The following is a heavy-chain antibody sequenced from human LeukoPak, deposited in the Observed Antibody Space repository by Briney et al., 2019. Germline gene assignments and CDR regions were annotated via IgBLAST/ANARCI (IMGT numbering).Heavy chain of an antibody. J-gene: IGHJ4*02. V-gene: IGHV4-34*01. Sequence: PSETLSLTCAVYGRSFSGYYWSWIRQPPGKGLEWIGEINHSGSTNYNPSLKSRVTISIDTSKNQFSLKLSSVTAVDTAVYYCARGQTPLYCSSTSCYRGTPLGYWGQGTLVTVSS. CDR1: GRSFSGYY. CDR3: ARGQTPLYCSSTSCYRGTPLGY. CDR2: INHSGST. D-gene: IGHD2-2*01.